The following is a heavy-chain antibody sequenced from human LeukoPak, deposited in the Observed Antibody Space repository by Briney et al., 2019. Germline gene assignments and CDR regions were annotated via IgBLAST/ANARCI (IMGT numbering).Heavy chain of an antibody. CDR2: ISSDGSNK. J-gene: IGHJ6*03. CDR3: ARSLSGVAATPYMDV. Sequence: GGSLRLSCAASGFTFSSYAMHWVRQAPGKGLERVAVISSDGSNKYYADSVKGRFTISRDNSKNTLYLQMNSLRAEDTAVYYCARSLSGVAATPYMDVWGKGTTVTVSS. D-gene: IGHD2-15*01. CDR1: GFTFSSYA. V-gene: IGHV3-30*04.